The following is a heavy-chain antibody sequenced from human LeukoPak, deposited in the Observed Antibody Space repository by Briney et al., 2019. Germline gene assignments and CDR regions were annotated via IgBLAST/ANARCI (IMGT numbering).Heavy chain of an antibody. CDR2: INPSVGSR. CDR3: ETESYSGRYLYAFDI. J-gene: IGHJ3*02. D-gene: IGHD1-26*01. V-gene: IGHV1-46*01. Sequence: ASVKVSCKASGYTFTSYYMHWVRQAPGQGLEGMGIINPSVGSRSYAQKFQGRVTMTRDMSTSTVYMELSSLRSDDTDVYYCETESYSGRYLYAFDIWGQGTMVTVSS. CDR1: GYTFTSYY.